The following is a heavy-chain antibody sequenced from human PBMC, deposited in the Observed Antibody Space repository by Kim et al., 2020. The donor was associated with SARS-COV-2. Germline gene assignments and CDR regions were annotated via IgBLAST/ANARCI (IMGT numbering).Heavy chain of an antibody. CDR3: AKDGMRGIAAAGNGGYFDY. D-gene: IGHD6-13*01. J-gene: IGHJ4*02. CDR2: ISGSGGST. CDR1: GFTFSSYA. Sequence: GGSLRLSCAASGFTFSSYAMSWVRQAPGKGLEWVSAISGSGGSTYYADSVKGRFTISRDNSKNTLYLQMNSLRAEDTAVYYCAKDGMRGIAAAGNGGYFDYWGQGTLVTVSS. V-gene: IGHV3-23*01.